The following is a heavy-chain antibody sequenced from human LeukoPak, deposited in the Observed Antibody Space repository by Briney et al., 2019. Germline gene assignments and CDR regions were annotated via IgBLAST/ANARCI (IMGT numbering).Heavy chain of an antibody. CDR3: ARGGGRWPIDY. Sequence: PSETLSLTCTVSGGSISSYYWSWIRQPPGKGLEWIGYIYYSGSTNYNPSLKSRVTISVDTSKNQFSLKLSSVTAADTAVYYCARGGGRWPIDYWGQGTLVTVSS. V-gene: IGHV4-59*01. CDR1: GGSISSYY. J-gene: IGHJ4*02. D-gene: IGHD1-1*01. CDR2: IYYSGST.